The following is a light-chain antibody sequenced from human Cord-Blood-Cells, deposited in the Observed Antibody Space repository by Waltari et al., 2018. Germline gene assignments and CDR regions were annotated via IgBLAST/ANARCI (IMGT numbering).Light chain of an antibody. V-gene: IGLV2-23*01. J-gene: IGLJ1*01. CDR2: EGS. CDR3: CSYAGSSPYV. Sequence: QSALTQPASVSGSPGQSITISCTGTSSDVGRYNLVPWYQQHPGKAPKLMIYEGSKRPSGFSNRFSGSKSGNTASLTISGLQAEDEADYYCCSYAGSSPYVFGTGTKVTVL. CDR1: SSDVGRYNL.